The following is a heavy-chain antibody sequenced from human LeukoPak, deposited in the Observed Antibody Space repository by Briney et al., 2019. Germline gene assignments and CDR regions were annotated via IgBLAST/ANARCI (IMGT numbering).Heavy chain of an antibody. V-gene: IGHV3-30*04. CDR1: GFTFSSYA. D-gene: IGHD3-22*01. CDR2: ISYDGSNK. Sequence: PGGSLRLSCAASGFTFSSYAMHWVRQAPGKGLEWVAVISYDGSNKYYADSVKGRFTISRDNSKNTLYLQMNSLRAEDTAVYYCAILVYDSSAPDFDYWGQGTLVTVSS. J-gene: IGHJ4*02. CDR3: AILVYDSSAPDFDY.